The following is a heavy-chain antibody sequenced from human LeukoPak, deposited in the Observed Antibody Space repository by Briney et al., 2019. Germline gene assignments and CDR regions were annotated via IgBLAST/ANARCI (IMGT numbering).Heavy chain of an antibody. Sequence: GGSLRLSCETSGFTFSNYPMSWVRQTPGRGLEWVSGITYGDGGTYYADSVKGRFTISRDNPKKSLYLQMNALRYEDTAIYYCARDHDWAFDLWGQGTLVTVSS. D-gene: IGHD3-9*01. CDR2: ITYGDGGT. CDR1: GFTFSNYP. J-gene: IGHJ4*02. CDR3: ARDHDWAFDL. V-gene: IGHV3-23*01.